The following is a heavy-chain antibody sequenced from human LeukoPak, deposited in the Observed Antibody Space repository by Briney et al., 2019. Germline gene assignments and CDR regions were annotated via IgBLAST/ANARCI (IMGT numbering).Heavy chain of an antibody. CDR2: ISYDGSNK. CDR3: AKDQAYYDSSGLYYGMDV. Sequence: GRSLRLSCAASGFAFSSYGMHWVRQAPGKGLEWVAVISYDGSNKYYADSVKGRFTISRDNSKNTLYLQMNSLRAEDTAVYYCAKDQAYYDSSGLYYGMDVWGQGTTVTVSS. D-gene: IGHD3-22*01. V-gene: IGHV3-30*18. J-gene: IGHJ6*02. CDR1: GFAFSSYG.